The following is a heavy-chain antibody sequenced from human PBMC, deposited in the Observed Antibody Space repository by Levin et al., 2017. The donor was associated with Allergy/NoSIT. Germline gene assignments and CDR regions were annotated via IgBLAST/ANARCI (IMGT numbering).Heavy chain of an antibody. V-gene: IGHV4-4*02. CDR1: GASISSRTY. CDR2: RSDGGST. J-gene: IGHJ6*02. D-gene: IGHD3-10*01. Sequence: SETLSLTCTVSGASISSRTYWTWVRQSPGKGLEWIGERSDGGSTKYTPSLKSRVTISIDTSKNQFSLTLSSVTAADTAIYYCVRDARTPQSYYRGMDVWGRGTPVIVSS. CDR3: VRDARTPQSYYRGMDV.